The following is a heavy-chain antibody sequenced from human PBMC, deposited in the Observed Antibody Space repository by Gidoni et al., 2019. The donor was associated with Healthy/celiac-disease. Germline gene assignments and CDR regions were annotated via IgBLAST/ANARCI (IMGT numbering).Heavy chain of an antibody. D-gene: IGHD7-27*01. CDR3: AKKAELGPFDY. Sequence: EVQLVESGGGLVQPGRSLQLSCAASGFTFDDYAIHWVRQAPGKGLEWVSVISWNSGSIGYADSVNGRFTISRDNAKNSLYLQMNSLRAEDTALYYCAKKAELGPFDYWGQGTLVTVSS. CDR2: ISWNSGSI. J-gene: IGHJ4*02. CDR1: GFTFDDYA. V-gene: IGHV3-9*01.